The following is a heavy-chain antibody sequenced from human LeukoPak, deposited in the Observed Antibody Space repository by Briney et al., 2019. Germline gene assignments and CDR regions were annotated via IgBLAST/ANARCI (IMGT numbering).Heavy chain of an antibody. Sequence: GGSLRLSCAASGFTFTNYAMSWVRQAPGKGLEWVSTIGKSGSGTYYADSVKGRFTISRDNSKSTLYLQMNSLRAEDTAVYYCAKRDSAGLYYFDYWGQGTLVTVSS. V-gene: IGHV3-23*01. CDR3: AKRDSAGLYYFDY. D-gene: IGHD5-18*01. J-gene: IGHJ4*02. CDR2: IGKSGSGT. CDR1: GFTFTNYA.